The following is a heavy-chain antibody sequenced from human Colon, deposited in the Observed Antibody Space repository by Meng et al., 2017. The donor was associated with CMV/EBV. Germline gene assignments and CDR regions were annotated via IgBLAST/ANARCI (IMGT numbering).Heavy chain of an antibody. CDR3: ARHLNEYSSSLYYYYYGMDV. CDR1: GYIFTNYY. J-gene: IGHJ6*02. Sequence: ASVKVSCKASGYIFTNYYMHWVRQAPGQGLEWMGVINPSDTKTEYAQKFQGRITMTRDTSTSTVYMELSSLRSEDTAVYYCARHLNEYSSSLYYYYYGMDVWGQGTTVTVSS. CDR2: INPSDTKT. D-gene: IGHD6-6*01. V-gene: IGHV1-46*01.